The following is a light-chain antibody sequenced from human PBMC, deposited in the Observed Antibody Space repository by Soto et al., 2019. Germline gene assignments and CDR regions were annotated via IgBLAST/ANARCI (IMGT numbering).Light chain of an antibody. V-gene: IGLV1-44*01. CDR3: AVWDDSLNGYV. J-gene: IGLJ1*01. CDR2: SNN. CDR1: NSNIRSNT. Sequence: QSVLNQPPSASGTPGQRVTISCSGSNSNIRSNTVNWYQQLPGTAPKLLIYSNNQRPSGVPDRFSGSKSGTSASLAISGLQSEDEADYYCAVWDDSLNGYVFGTGTKVTVL.